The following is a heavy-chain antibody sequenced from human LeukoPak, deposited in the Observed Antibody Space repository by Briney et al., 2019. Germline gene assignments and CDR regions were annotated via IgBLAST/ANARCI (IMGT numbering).Heavy chain of an antibody. CDR3: ANKVGATIGGVFDY. CDR2: ISGSGGST. D-gene: IGHD1-26*01. Sequence: GGSLRLSCAASGFTFSSYAMSWVRQAPGKGLEWVSAISGSGGSTYYADSVKGRFTISRDNSKNTLYLQMNTLRAEDTAVYYCANKVGATIGGVFDYWGQGTLVTVSS. CDR1: GFTFSSYA. V-gene: IGHV3-23*01. J-gene: IGHJ4*02.